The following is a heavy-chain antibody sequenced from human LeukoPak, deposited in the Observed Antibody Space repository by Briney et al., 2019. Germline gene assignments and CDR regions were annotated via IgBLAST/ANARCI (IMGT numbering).Heavy chain of an antibody. Sequence: ASLKVSCKASGYTFTDYYIHWVRQAPGQGLEWMGWINPYTGSTNSAQNFQGRVTMTTDTSISTAYMELRSLRSDDTAVYYCARDGYRLSGYFYYMDVWGKGTTVTVSS. J-gene: IGHJ6*03. V-gene: IGHV1-2*02. CDR3: ARDGYRLSGYFYYMDV. CDR2: INPYTGST. CDR1: GYTFTDYY. D-gene: IGHD2-2*03.